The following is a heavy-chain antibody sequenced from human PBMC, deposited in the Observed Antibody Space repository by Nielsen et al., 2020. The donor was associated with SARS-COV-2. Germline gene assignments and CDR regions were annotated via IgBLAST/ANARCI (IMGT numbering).Heavy chain of an antibody. Sequence: GGSLRLSCAASGFTFSSYWMSWVRQAPGKGLEWVANIKQDGSEKYYEDSVKGRFTISRDNAKNSLYLQMNSLRAEDTAVYYCATLGYCSSTSCSLFDPWGQGTLVTVSS. D-gene: IGHD2-2*01. J-gene: IGHJ5*02. V-gene: IGHV3-7*03. CDR2: IKQDGSEK. CDR3: ATLGYCSSTSCSLFDP. CDR1: GFTFSSYW.